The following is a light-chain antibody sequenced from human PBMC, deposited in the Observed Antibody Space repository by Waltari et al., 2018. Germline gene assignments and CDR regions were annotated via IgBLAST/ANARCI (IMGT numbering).Light chain of an antibody. CDR1: QSVSSHF. CDR3: QQYVSSPLT. CDR2: GAS. J-gene: IGKJ4*01. V-gene: IGKV3-20*01. Sequence: IVLTQSPGTPSLSPGETATLSCRASQSVSSHFLAWYQQHPVQAPRLLLFGASSRATGIPDRFSGSGSGTGFTLTISRLEPEDFAVYYCQQYVSSPLTFGGGTKVEIK.